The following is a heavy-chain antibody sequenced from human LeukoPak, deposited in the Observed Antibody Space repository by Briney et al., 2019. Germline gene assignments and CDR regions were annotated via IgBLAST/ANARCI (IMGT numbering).Heavy chain of an antibody. CDR1: GGSISSSSYY. V-gene: IGHV4-39*01. CDR2: IYYSGST. Sequence: SETLSLTCTVSGGSISSSSYYWGWIRQPPGKGLEWIGSIYYSGSTYYNPSLKSRVTISVDTSKNQFSLKLSSMTAADTAVYYCARIEEMATLFDYWGQGTLVTVSS. CDR3: ARIEEMATLFDY. J-gene: IGHJ4*02. D-gene: IGHD5-24*01.